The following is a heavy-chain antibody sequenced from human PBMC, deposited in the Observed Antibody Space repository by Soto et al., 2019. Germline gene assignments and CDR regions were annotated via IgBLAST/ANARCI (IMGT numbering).Heavy chain of an antibody. CDR3: ARSAGWYAVHS. CDR2: VFHTGTT. D-gene: IGHD6-19*01. V-gene: IGHV4-4*02. J-gene: IGHJ4*02. CDR1: GDSVGSPYY. Sequence: QVQLQESGPGLVKPSGTLSLTCAVSGDSVGSPYYWCWVRQPPGKGLEWIGEVFHTGTTSYNPSQTTRLTITMEQCNNQLSRDLSYVTAADTAVYYCARSAGWYAVHSWGPGTLVIVSS.